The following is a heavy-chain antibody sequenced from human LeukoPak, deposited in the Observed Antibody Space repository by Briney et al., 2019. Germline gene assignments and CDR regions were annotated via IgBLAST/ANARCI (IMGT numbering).Heavy chain of an antibody. V-gene: IGHV3-74*01. D-gene: IGHD2-8*01. CDR1: GFTFNTYW. CDR3: AKDRCSNGVGCYYYYMDV. Sequence: GESLRLSCAASGFTFNTYWMHWVRQAPGKGLVWVSRINNDGSDMSYADSVKGRFTVSRDNAKNTLYLQMNSLRAEDTAVYYCAKDRCSNGVGCYYYYMDVWGKGTTVTISS. J-gene: IGHJ6*03. CDR2: INNDGSDM.